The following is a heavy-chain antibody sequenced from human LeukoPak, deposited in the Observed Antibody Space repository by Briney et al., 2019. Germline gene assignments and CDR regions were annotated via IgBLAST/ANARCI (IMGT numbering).Heavy chain of an antibody. CDR2: ISWNSGSI. D-gene: IGHD6-19*01. CDR3: AKDSHSVRFQYSSGWQDAFDI. CDR1: GFTFDDYA. V-gene: IGHV3-9*01. J-gene: IGHJ3*02. Sequence: PGGSLRLSCAASGFTFDDYAMHWVRQAPGKGLEWVSGISWNSGSIGYADSVKGRFTISRDNAKNSLYLQMNSLRAEDTALYYCAKDSHSVRFQYSSGWQDAFDIWGQGTMVTVSS.